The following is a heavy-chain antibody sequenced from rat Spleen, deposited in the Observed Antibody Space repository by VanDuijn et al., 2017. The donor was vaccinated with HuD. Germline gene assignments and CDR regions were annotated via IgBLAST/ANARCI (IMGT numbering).Heavy chain of an antibody. V-gene: IGHV3-3*01. CDR3: ARSEGVHYNLPFAS. CDR1: GHAITSSYR. Sequence: EVQLQESGPGLVKPSQSLSLTCSVTGHAITSSYRWNWIRKFPGNTVEWMGYINRSGSTNYNPSLSSRLSISRDTSRNQFFLQVNSVTAEDTSTYYCARSEGVHYNLPFASWGQGTLVTVSS. CDR2: INRSGST. J-gene: IGHJ3*01. D-gene: IGHD1-11*01.